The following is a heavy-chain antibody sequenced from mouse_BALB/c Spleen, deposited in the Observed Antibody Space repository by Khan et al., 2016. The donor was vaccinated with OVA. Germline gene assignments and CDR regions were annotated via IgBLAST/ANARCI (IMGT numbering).Heavy chain of an antibody. CDR2: ITYSGGT. CDR3: ARWFAY. V-gene: IGHV3-2*02. Sequence: EVQLQESGPGLVKPSQSLSLTCTVTGYSITSDYAWNWIRQFPGNKLEWMVYITYSGGTSYHPSLKSRISITRDTSKNQFFLRLNSVTTEDSATYYCARWFAYWGQGTLVTVSA. J-gene: IGHJ3*01. CDR1: GYSITSDYA.